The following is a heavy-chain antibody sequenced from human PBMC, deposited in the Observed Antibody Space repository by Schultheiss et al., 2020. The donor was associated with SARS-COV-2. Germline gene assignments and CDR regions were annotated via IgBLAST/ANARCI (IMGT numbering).Heavy chain of an antibody. Sequence: GGSLRLSCAASGFTFSMYGMNWVRQAPGKGLEWVAVISYDGSNKYYADSVKGRFTISRDNSKNTLYLQMNSLRAEDTAVYYCARDYDFWSGYFDYWGQGTLVTVSS. CDR2: ISYDGSNK. D-gene: IGHD3-3*01. V-gene: IGHV3-30*03. CDR3: ARDYDFWSGYFDY. CDR1: GFTFSMYG. J-gene: IGHJ4*02.